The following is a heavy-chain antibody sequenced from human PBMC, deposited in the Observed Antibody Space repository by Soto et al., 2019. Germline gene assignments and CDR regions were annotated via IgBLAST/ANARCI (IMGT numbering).Heavy chain of an antibody. Sequence: GGSLRLSCAASGFTFNMFGMDWVRQAPGKGLEWVAVISYDGSNKFYADSVKGRFTISRDNSKNTLYLHMNSLRTEDTAAYYCAKDLLRLDYYHYGMDVWGQGTTVTVSS. V-gene: IGHV3-30*18. CDR1: GFTFNMFG. CDR3: AKDLLRLDYYHYGMDV. D-gene: IGHD2-21*01. CDR2: ISYDGSNK. J-gene: IGHJ6*02.